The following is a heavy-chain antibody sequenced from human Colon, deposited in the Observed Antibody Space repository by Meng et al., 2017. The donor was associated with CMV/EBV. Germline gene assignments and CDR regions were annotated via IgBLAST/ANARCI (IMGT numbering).Heavy chain of an antibody. CDR3: ARKPNYLGMDV. CDR1: GFTFSDFG. J-gene: IGHJ6*02. V-gene: IGHV3-53*01. Sequence: GSLKISCATSGFTFSDFGMNWVRQAPGKGLEWVSLIHASGTTYYADSVKGRFTISRDDSKNTLYLQMNSLRAEDTAVYYCARKPNYLGMDVWGHGTTVTVSS. CDR2: IHASGTT.